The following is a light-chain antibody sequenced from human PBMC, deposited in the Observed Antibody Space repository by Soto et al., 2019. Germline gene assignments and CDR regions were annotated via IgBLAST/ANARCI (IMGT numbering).Light chain of an antibody. J-gene: IGLJ2*01. CDR3: SSYAGGNVVV. V-gene: IGLV2-8*01. CDR1: SSDVGGYNY. Sequence: QSVLTQPPSASGSPGQSVTISCTGTSSDVGGYNYVWWYQQYPGKAPKLMIYDVSKRPSGVADRFSGSKLGNTASLTVSGLQAEDEADYYCSSYAGGNVVVFGGGTKLTVL. CDR2: DVS.